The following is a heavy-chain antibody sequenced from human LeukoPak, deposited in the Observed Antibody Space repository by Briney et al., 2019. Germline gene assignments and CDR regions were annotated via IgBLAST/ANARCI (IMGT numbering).Heavy chain of an antibody. CDR1: GGSISSYY. CDR3: ARAGDSSGYGFDP. V-gene: IGHV4-59*12. J-gene: IGHJ5*02. Sequence: SETLSLTCTVSGGSISSYYWSWIRQPPGKGLEWIGYIYYTRSTHYNPSLKSRVTRSVDTSKNQFSLKLGSVTAADTAVYYCARAGDSSGYGFDPWGQGTLVTVSS. D-gene: IGHD3-22*01. CDR2: IYYTRST.